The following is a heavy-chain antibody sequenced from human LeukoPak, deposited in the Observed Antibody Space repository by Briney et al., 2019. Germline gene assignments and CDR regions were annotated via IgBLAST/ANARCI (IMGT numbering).Heavy chain of an antibody. CDR2: ISAYNGNT. CDR1: GYTFTSYG. J-gene: IGHJ4*02. V-gene: IGHV1-18*01. Sequence: ASVKVSCTASGYTFTSYGISWVRQAPGQGLEWMGWISAYNGNTNYAQELQGRVTMTTDTSTSTAYMELRSLRSDDTAVYYCARGPRRDGYHEFVGWGQGTLVTVSS. D-gene: IGHD5-24*01. CDR3: ARGPRRDGYHEFVG.